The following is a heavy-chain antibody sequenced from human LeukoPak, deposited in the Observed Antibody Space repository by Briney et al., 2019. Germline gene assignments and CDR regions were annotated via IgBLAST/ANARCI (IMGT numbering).Heavy chain of an antibody. J-gene: IGHJ5*02. V-gene: IGHV4-34*01. Sequence: KASETLSLTCAVYGGSFSGYYWSWIRQPPGKGLEWIGEINHSGSTNYNPSLKSRVTISVDTSKNQFSLKLSSVTAADTAAYYCARKTRTEYSSSWYWWFDPWGQGTLVTVSS. CDR1: GGSFSGYY. D-gene: IGHD6-13*01. CDR3: ARKTRTEYSSSWYWWFDP. CDR2: INHSGST.